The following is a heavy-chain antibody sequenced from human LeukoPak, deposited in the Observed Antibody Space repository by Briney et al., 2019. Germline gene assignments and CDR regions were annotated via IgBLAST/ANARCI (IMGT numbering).Heavy chain of an antibody. CDR1: GGSISSGGYY. Sequence: SETLSLTCTVSGGSISSGGYYWSWIRQHPGKGLEWIGYIYYSGSTYYNPSLKSRVTISVDTSKNQFSLKLSSVTAADTAVYYCARGRRDGYNSIYDYWGQGTLVTVSS. V-gene: IGHV4-31*03. CDR2: IYYSGST. D-gene: IGHD5-24*01. CDR3: ARGRRDGYNSIYDY. J-gene: IGHJ4*02.